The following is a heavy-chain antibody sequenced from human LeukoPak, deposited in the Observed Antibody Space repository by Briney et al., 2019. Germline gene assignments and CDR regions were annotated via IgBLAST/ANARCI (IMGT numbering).Heavy chain of an antibody. J-gene: IGHJ4*02. CDR2: IYYSGST. Sequence: SETLSHTCTVSRGSISSYYRSWIRQPPGKGLEWIGYIYYSGSTNYNPSLKSRVTISVDTSKNQFPLNLSSVTAADTAVYYCARVSSAPTPYFDNCGQGALVTASS. V-gene: IGHV4-59*01. CDR3: ARVSSAPTPYFDN. CDR1: RGSISSYY.